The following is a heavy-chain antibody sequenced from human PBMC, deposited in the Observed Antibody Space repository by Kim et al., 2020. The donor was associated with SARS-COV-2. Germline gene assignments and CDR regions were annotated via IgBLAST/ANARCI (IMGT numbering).Heavy chain of an antibody. CDR1: GFTFSSYA. V-gene: IGHV3-64D*09. D-gene: IGHD4-17*01. CDR2: ISSNGGST. Sequence: GGSLRLSCSASGFTFSSYAMHWVRQAPGKGLEYVSAISSNGGSTYYADSVKGRFTISRDNSKNTLYLQMSSLRAEDTAVYYCVKDPRARTGDYGYYYYYYGRDVWGRGTTVTVSS. J-gene: IGHJ6*02. CDR3: VKDPRARTGDYGYYYYYYGRDV.